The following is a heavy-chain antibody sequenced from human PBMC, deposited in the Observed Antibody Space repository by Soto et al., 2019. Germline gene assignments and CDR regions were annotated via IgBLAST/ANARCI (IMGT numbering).Heavy chain of an antibody. V-gene: IGHV1-3*01. CDR2: INAGNGNT. CDR3: ARGSTIFGVVPYHFDY. CDR1: GYTFTSYA. Sequence: ASVKVSCKASGYTFTSYAMHWVRQAPGQRLEWMGWINAGNGNTKYSQKFQGRVTITRDTSASTAYMELSSLRSEDTAVYYCARGSTIFGVVPYHFDYWGQGTLVTVSS. D-gene: IGHD3-3*01. J-gene: IGHJ4*02.